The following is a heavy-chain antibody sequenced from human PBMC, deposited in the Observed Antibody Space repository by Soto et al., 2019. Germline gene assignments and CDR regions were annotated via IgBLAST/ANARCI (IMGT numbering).Heavy chain of an antibody. D-gene: IGHD6-19*01. CDR1: GGAFSTNA. Sequence: QPGGSLRLSCVASGGAFSTNAIDLVGHAPVKGLEWVSFISRYDGSGNYADSVKGRFTITRDNPKDTFYLQMNRLRAEDTAIYHCVKEASGLKTLGSFDLWGRGTMVTVSS. CDR2: ISRYDGSG. V-gene: IGHV3-23*01. J-gene: IGHJ3*01. CDR3: VKEASGLKTLGSFDL.